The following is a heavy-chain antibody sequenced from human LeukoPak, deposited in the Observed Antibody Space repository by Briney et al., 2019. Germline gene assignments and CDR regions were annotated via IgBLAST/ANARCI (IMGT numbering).Heavy chain of an antibody. D-gene: IGHD3-22*01. V-gene: IGHV4-59*01. Sequence: PSETLSLTCTVSAGSISSYYWSWSRQPPGKGLEWIGYIYYSGSTNYNPSLKSRVTISVDTSKNQFSLKLSSVTAADTAVYYCARAPDYYDSSGYPSTAFDIWGQGTMVTVSS. CDR2: IYYSGST. CDR1: AGSISSYY. CDR3: ARAPDYYDSSGYPSTAFDI. J-gene: IGHJ3*02.